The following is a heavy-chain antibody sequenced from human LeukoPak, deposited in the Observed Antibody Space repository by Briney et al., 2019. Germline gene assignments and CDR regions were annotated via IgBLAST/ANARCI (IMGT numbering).Heavy chain of an antibody. D-gene: IGHD1-26*01. CDR3: ARLKGQSGNYGDSLLRSRFPFDI. CDR1: GFTFSSYA. V-gene: IGHV3-23*01. Sequence: GGSLRLSCAASGFTFSSYAMSWVRQAPGKGLEWVSGISGNGGSTYYADSVKGRFTISRDNSKNTLYLQMNSLRAEDTAVYYCARLKGQSGNYGDSLLRSRFPFDIWGQGTMVTVSS. J-gene: IGHJ3*02. CDR2: ISGNGGST.